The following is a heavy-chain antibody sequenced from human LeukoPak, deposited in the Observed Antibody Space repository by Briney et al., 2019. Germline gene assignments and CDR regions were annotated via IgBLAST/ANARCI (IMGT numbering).Heavy chain of an antibody. D-gene: IGHD2-15*01. CDR3: ARDAGAASYFDY. Sequence: QPGGSLRLSCAASGFTFSRYWMHWVRQAPGRGLVWVSRINSDGSSTSYADSVKGRFTISRDNAKNTLYLQMNSLRAEDTAVYYCARDAGAASYFDYWGQGTPVTVSS. J-gene: IGHJ4*02. CDR1: GFTFSRYW. V-gene: IGHV3-74*01. CDR2: INSDGSST.